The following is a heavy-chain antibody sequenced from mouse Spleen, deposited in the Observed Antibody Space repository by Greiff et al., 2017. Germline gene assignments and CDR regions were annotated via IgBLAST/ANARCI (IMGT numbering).Heavy chain of an antibody. CDR3: ARSGGNCVGYWYFDV. V-gene: IGHV5-17*02. CDR2: ISSGSSTI. J-gene: IGHJ1*01. D-gene: IGHD2-1*01. CDR1: GFTFSSFG. Sequence: EVNLVESGGGLVQPGGSRKLSCAASGFTFSSFGMHWVRQAPEKGLEWVAYISSGSSTIYYADTVKGRFTISRDNPTNTLFLQMTSLRSEDTAMYYCARSGGNCVGYWYFDVWGAGTTVTVSS.